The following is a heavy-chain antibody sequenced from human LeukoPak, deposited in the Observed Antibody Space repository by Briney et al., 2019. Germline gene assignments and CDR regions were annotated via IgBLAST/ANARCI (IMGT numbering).Heavy chain of an antibody. J-gene: IGHJ4*02. CDR3: GRDVGSSWYEPFDY. V-gene: IGHV3-30*01. CDR1: GFTFSSYA. Sequence: GGSLRLSCAASGFTFSSYAMHWVRQAPGKGLEWVAVISYDGSNKYYADSVKGRFTISRDNSKNTLYLQMNSLRAEDTAVYYCGRDVGSSWYEPFDYWGQGTLVTVSS. CDR2: ISYDGSNK. D-gene: IGHD6-13*01.